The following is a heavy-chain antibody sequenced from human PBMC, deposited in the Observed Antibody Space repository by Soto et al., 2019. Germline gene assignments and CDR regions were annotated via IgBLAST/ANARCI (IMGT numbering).Heavy chain of an antibody. D-gene: IGHD4-17*01. V-gene: IGHV4-39*02. J-gene: IGHJ4*02. CDR3: AREGGDYGDYDVPGY. CDR1: GGSISSSSYY. Sequence: QLQLQESGPGLVKPSETLSLTCTVSGGSISSSSYYWGWIRQPPGKGLERIGSIYYSGSTYYNPSLKSRVTISVDTSKNQFSLKLSSVTAADTAVYYCAREGGDYGDYDVPGYWGQGTLVTVSS. CDR2: IYYSGST.